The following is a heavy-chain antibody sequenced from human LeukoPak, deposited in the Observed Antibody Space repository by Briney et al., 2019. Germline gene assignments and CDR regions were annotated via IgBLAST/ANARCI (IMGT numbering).Heavy chain of an antibody. V-gene: IGHV4-61*02. CDR3: ARDFSYSTRIQWFDP. CDR2: IYTSGST. D-gene: IGHD6-13*01. Sequence: PSETLSLTCTVSGGSISSGSYYWSWIRQPAGKGLEWIGRIYTSGSTNYNPSLKSRVTISVDTSKNQFSLKLSSVTAADTAVYYCARDFSYSTRIQWFDPWGQGTLVTVSS. J-gene: IGHJ5*02. CDR1: GGSISSGSYY.